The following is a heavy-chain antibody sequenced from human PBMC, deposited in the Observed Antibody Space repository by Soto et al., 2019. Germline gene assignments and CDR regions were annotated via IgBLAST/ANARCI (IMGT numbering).Heavy chain of an antibody. CDR3: ARGITMVRGVVDY. CDR1: GGSFSGYY. V-gene: IGHV4-34*01. D-gene: IGHD3-10*01. J-gene: IGHJ4*02. CDR2: INHSGST. Sequence: QVQLQQWGAGLLKPSETLSLTCAVYGGSFSGYYWSWIRQPPGKGLEWIGEINHSGSTNYNPSLKSRVTISVDTSKNQFSLKLSSVTAADTAVYYCARGITMVRGVVDYWGQGTLVTVSS.